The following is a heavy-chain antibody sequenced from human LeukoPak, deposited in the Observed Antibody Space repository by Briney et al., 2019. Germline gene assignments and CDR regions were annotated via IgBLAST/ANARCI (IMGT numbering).Heavy chain of an antibody. CDR3: ARSLSGYDPLSAF. CDR2: ITGTSTTF. V-gene: IGHV3-48*01. D-gene: IGHD5-12*01. J-gene: IGHJ4*01. Sequence: PGGSLRLSCEVSGFRFTSYAMTWVRQVPGKGLEWIAYITGTSTTFYYADSVKGRFTISRDNARNSLYLQMNSLTVEDTAVYYCARSLSGYDPLSAFWGHGTRVTVS. CDR1: GFRFTSYA.